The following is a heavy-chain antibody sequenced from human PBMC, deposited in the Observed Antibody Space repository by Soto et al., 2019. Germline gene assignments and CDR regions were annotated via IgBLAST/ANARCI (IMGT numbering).Heavy chain of an antibody. J-gene: IGHJ4*02. D-gene: IGHD5-18*01. Sequence: SETLYLTCTVSGDSISSTFWWTWVRQPPREALEWIGEISHSGSDIYNPSLESRVTISLDKSRNHFSLILSSVTAADTAVYYCARNRAYSQGDWGQGTLVTVSS. CDR1: GDSISSTFW. V-gene: IGHV4-4*02. CDR2: ISHSGSD. CDR3: ARNRAYSQGD.